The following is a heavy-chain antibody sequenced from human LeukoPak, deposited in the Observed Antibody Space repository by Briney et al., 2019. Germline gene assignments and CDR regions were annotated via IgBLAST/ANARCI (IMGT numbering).Heavy chain of an antibody. CDR3: AKDLRRYCSGGSCLTDC. J-gene: IGHJ4*02. CDR1: GFTFSSYG. CDR2: ISYDGSNK. V-gene: IGHV3-30*18. D-gene: IGHD2-15*01. Sequence: GRSLRLSCAASGFTFSSYGMSWVRQAPGKGLEWVAVISYDGSNKYYADSVKGRFTISRDNSKNTLYLQMNSLRAEDTAVYYCAKDLRRYCSGGSCLTDCWGQGTLVTVSS.